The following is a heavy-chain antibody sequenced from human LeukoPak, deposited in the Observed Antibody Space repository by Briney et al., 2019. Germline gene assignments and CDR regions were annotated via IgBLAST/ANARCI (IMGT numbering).Heavy chain of an antibody. V-gene: IGHV4-38-2*02. CDR2: IYHSGST. CDR3: ARGSLRGGWYFDL. J-gene: IGHJ2*01. Sequence: PSETLSLTCTVSGYSIGSGYYWGWIRQPPGKGLEWIGSIYHSGSTYYNPSLKSRVTISVDTSKNQFSLKLSSVTAADTAVYYCARGSLRGGWYFDLWGRGTLVTVSS. CDR1: GYSIGSGYY. D-gene: IGHD3-16*01.